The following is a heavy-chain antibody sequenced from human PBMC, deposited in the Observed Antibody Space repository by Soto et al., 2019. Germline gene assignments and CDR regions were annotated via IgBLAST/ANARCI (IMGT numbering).Heavy chain of an antibody. CDR1: GFTFSNAW. CDR3: TFGVWGP. D-gene: IGHD3-16*01. V-gene: IGHV3-15*07. Sequence: EVQLVESGGGLVKPGGSLRLSCAASGFTFSNAWMNWVRQAPGKGREWVGRINSKTDGGTTDYAAPVKGRFTISRDDSKNTLYLLMNSLKTEDTAVYYCTFGVWGPWGQGTLVTVSS. J-gene: IGHJ5*02. CDR2: INSKTDGGTT.